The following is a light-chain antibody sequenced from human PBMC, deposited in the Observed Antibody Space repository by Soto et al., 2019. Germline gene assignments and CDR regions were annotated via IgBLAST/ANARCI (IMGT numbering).Light chain of an antibody. CDR2: DAS. V-gene: IGKV1-33*01. J-gene: IGKJ4*01. Sequence: DIQMTQSPASLSGSVVDRFTITFQASQYIRKYLNWYQQRPGKAPKLLIYDASNLETGVPSRFSGTGSGTDFIFIISSLQPEDIATYYCQQYDDLPLTFGGGTKVDIK. CDR1: QYIRKY. CDR3: QQYDDLPLT.